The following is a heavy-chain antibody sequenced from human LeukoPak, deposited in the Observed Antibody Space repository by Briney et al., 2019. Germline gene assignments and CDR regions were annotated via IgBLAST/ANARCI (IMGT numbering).Heavy chain of an antibody. CDR2: TSHSGST. D-gene: IGHD1-1*01. CDR3: ARGGYRYYYYMDV. CDR1: GGSISSYY. J-gene: IGHJ6*03. Sequence: SETLSLTCSVSGGSISSYYWIWIRQPPGKGLEWIGYTSHSGSTNHNPSLTGRGSISVDTSKNQLSLRLSSVTGADTAVYYCARGGYRYYYYMDVWGKGTTVTVSS. V-gene: IGHV4-59*01.